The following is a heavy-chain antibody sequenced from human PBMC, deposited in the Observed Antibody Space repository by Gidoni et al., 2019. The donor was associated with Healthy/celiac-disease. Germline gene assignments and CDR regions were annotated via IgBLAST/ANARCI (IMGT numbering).Heavy chain of an antibody. Sequence: QVQLVESGGGLVKPGGSLRLSCAASGFPFSDYYMSWIRQAPGKGLGWVSYIGSSGSTIYYADSVKGRFTISRDNAKNSLYLQMNSLKAEDTAVDYCARDGGHHTWYFDLWGRGTLVTVSS. CDR3: ARDGGHHTWYFDL. CDR2: IGSSGSTI. D-gene: IGHD3-16*01. V-gene: IGHV3-11*01. CDR1: GFPFSDYY. J-gene: IGHJ2*01.